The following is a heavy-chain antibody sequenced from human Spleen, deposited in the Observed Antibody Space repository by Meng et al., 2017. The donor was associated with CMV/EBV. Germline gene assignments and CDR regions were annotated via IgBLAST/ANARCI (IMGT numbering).Heavy chain of an antibody. CDR3: ARNGYYSLDY. D-gene: IGHD3-22*01. J-gene: IGHJ4*02. V-gene: IGHV4-4*02. CDR1: GGSFCSSRW. CDR2: IYDSGTT. Sequence: LTCAVSGGSFCSSRWWSWVRQPPGKGLEWIGEIYDSGTTTYNPSLKSRVTISLDESKNEFSLKLSSVTAADTAVYYCARNGYYSLDYWSQGTLVTVSS.